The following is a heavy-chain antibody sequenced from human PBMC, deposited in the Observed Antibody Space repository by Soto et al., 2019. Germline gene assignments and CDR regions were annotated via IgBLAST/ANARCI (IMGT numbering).Heavy chain of an antibody. Sequence: QVQLVQSGAEVKKPGASVKVSCKASGYTFTSYGISWVRQAPGQGLEWMGWISAYNGNTNYAQKLQGRVTKNTDKTTGTAYKELRSLRCDDTAVYYCSRNGRGESSASPLFYYYYIGVWGKGTTVTVSS. CDR3: SRNGRGESSASPLFYYYYIGV. D-gene: IGHD6-19*01. J-gene: IGHJ6*03. CDR2: ISAYNGNT. V-gene: IGHV1-18*01. CDR1: GYTFTSYG.